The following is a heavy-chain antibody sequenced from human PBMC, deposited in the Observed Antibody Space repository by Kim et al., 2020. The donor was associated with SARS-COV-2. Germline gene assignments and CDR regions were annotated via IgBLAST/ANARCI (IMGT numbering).Heavy chain of an antibody. CDR3: ARDLEGEGYNSPPGY. J-gene: IGHJ4*01. V-gene: IGHV4-61*01. CDR2: IYYSGST. Sequence: SETLSLTCTVSGGSVSSGSYYWSWIRQPPGKGLEWIGYIYYSGSTNYNPSLKSRVTISVDTSKNQFSLKLSSVTAADTAVYYCARDLEGEGYNSPPGYWG. CDR1: GGSVSSGSYY. D-gene: IGHD5-12*01.